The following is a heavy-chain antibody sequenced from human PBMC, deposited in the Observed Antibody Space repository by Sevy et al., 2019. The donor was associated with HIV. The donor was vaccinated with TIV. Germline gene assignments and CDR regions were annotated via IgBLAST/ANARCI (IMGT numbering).Heavy chain of an antibody. CDR3: AKALNPALESMIEVIFRSLKGFDV. J-gene: IGHJ3*01. D-gene: IGHD3-22*01. V-gene: IGHV3-23*01. CDR2: ISGIGSST. Sequence: GGSLRLSCAASGFTFNTHAMNWVRQAPGKGLEWVSVISGIGSSTYYADSVKGRFTISRDNSKNTLNLQMNSLRADDTAVYYCAKALNPALESMIEVIFRSLKGFDVWGQWTMVTVSS. CDR1: GFTFNTHA.